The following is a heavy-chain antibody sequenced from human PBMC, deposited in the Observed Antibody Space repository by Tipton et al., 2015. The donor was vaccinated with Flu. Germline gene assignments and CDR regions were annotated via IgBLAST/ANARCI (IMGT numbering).Heavy chain of an antibody. V-gene: IGHV3-23*01. J-gene: IGHJ4*02. CDR3: AKETITGTTGLDY. Sequence: SLRLSCAASGFTFSNYAMSWVRQAPGKGLEWVSTIDGSGGCTYHAGSVKGRFTISRDKSKNTLFLQMNSLRAEDTAVYYCAKETITGTTGLDYWGQGTLVTVSS. CDR2: IDGSGGCT. D-gene: IGHD1-20*01. CDR1: GFTFSNYA.